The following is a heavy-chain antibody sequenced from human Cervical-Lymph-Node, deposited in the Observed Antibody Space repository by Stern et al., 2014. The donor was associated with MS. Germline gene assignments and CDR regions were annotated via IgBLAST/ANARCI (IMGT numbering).Heavy chain of an antibody. D-gene: IGHD3-9*01. J-gene: IGHJ6*02. Sequence: QVQLVQSVADVKKPGASVKVSCKASSYTFSSYGIAWVRQAPGQGLEWMGWISGYDGDTNYAPKLQGRVTLTTDPSTRTAYMEIRSLRFDDTAVYYCARAYFDSYGLDVWGQGTTVTVSS. V-gene: IGHV1-18*04. CDR1: SYTFSSYG. CDR2: ISGYDGDT. CDR3: ARAYFDSYGLDV.